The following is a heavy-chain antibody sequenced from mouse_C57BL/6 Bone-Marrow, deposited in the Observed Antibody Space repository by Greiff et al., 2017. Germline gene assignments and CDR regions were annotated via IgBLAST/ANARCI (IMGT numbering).Heavy chain of an antibody. CDR1: GFSFNTYA. D-gene: IGHD2-4*01. V-gene: IGHV10-1*01. Sequence: GGGLVQPKGSLKLSCAASGFSFNTYAMNWVRQAPGKGLEWVARIRSKSNNYATYYADSVKDRFTISRDDSESMLYLQMNNLKTEDTAMYYCVRPFYYDYDWFAYWGQGTLVTVSA. J-gene: IGHJ3*01. CDR3: VRPFYYDYDWFAY. CDR2: IRSKSNNYAT.